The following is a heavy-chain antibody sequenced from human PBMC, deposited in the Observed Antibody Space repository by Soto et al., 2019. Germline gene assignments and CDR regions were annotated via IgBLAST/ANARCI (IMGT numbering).Heavy chain of an antibody. D-gene: IGHD2-8*01. Sequence: PGESLKISCKGSGYSFTSYWISWVRQMPGKGLEWMGRIDPSDSYTNYSPSFQGHVTISADKSISTAYLQWSSLKASDTAMYYCARQPRYCTNGVCYDYWGQGTLVTVS. CDR2: IDPSDSYT. CDR3: ARQPRYCTNGVCYDY. J-gene: IGHJ4*02. CDR1: GYSFTSYW. V-gene: IGHV5-10-1*01.